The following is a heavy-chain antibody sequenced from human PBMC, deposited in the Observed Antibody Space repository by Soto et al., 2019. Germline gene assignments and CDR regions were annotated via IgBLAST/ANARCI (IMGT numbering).Heavy chain of an antibody. V-gene: IGHV4-59*01. CDR1: SDSITNYY. Sequence: QVQLQESGPGLVKPSETLSLTCTVSSDSITNYYWSWIRQSPGKGLEWIGYIHDSGRSNYNPSLNSRVKLSLDTSQKQFSLKLNSVGAAVAAVYYRARLGGTRCWYWGQGTLVTVSS. J-gene: IGHJ1*01. D-gene: IGHD3-16*01. CDR3: ARLGGTRCWY. CDR2: IHDSGRS.